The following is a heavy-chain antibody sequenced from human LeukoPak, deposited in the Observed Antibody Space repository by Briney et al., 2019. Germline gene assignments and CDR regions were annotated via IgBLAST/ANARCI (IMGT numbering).Heavy chain of an antibody. J-gene: IGHJ5*02. D-gene: IGHD3-3*02. V-gene: IGHV3-21*01. CDR1: GFTFSSYS. CDR2: ISSSSSYI. CDR3: AKDTLADNWFDP. Sequence: GGSLRLSCAASGFTFSSYSMNWVRQAPGKGLEWVSSISSSSSYIYYADSVKGRFTISRDNAKNSLYLQMNSLRAEDTAVYYCAKDTLADNWFDPWGQGTLVTVPS.